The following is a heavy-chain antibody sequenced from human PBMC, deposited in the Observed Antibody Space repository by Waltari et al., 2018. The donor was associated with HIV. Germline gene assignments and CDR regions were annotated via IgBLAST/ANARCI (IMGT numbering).Heavy chain of an antibody. CDR3: AGRSPARRLNWFDP. V-gene: IGHV3-7*01. CDR1: GFPFSCYW. Sequence: EVQLVESGGGLVQPGGSLRLSCAASGFPFSCYWRSWVRQAPGKGLEWVANVKQDGSEKYYVDSMKGRFTISGDNAKNSLYLQINSLRAKDTAVYYCAGRSPARRLNWFDPWGQGTLVIVSS. J-gene: IGHJ5*02. CDR2: VKQDGSEK. D-gene: IGHD2-8*01.